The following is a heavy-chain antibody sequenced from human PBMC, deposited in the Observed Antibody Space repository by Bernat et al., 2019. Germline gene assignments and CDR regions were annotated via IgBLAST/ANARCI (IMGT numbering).Heavy chain of an antibody. D-gene: IGHD3-3*01. CDR1: GGSISSSSYY. Sequence: QVQLQGSGPGLVKPSETLSLTCTVSGGSISSSSYYWGWIRQPPGKGLEWIGSIYYSGSTYYNPSLKSRVTISVDTSKNQFSLKLSSVTAADTAVYYCARHRYDFWSGWNWFDPWGQGTLVTVSS. J-gene: IGHJ5*02. V-gene: IGHV4-39*01. CDR3: ARHRYDFWSGWNWFDP. CDR2: IYYSGST.